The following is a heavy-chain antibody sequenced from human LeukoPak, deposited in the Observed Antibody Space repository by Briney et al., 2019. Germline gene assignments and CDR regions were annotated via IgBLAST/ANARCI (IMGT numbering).Heavy chain of an antibody. CDR3: ARVSSSWYQDWYFDL. D-gene: IGHD6-13*01. CDR1: GGSFSGYY. Sequence: SETLSLTCAVYGGSFSGYYWSWIRQPPGKGLEWIGEIYHSGSTNYNPSLKSRVTMSVDMSKNQFSLKLSSMIAADTAVYYCARVSSSWYQDWYFDLWGRGTLVTVPS. J-gene: IGHJ2*01. V-gene: IGHV4-34*01. CDR2: IYHSGST.